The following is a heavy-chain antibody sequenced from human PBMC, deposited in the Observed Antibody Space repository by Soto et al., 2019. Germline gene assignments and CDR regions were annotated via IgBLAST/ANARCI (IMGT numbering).Heavy chain of an antibody. CDR2: IAPSDSYT. J-gene: IGHJ6*02. V-gene: IGHV5-10-1*01. CDR3: ARHLHSGLLYGLDV. CDR1: GYNFGTYW. Sequence: PGESLKISFKVSGYNFGTYWISWVRQMPGKGLEWMGRIAPSDSYTYYSPSFQGHVTISADTSISTAYLQWSSLKASDTAVYYCARHLHSGLLYGLDVCGQGTTVTVSS. D-gene: IGHD6-19*01.